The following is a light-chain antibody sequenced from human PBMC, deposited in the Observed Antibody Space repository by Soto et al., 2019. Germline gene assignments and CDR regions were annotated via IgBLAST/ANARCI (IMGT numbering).Light chain of an antibody. Sequence: NFMLTQPHSVSESPGKTVIISCTRSSGSIASNYVQWYLQRPGSSPTTVIYEDNQRPSGVPDRFSGSIDSSSNSASLTISGLETEDEADYFCQSYDATNQVFGGGTKLTVL. J-gene: IGLJ3*02. CDR1: SGSIASNY. CDR3: QSYDATNQV. CDR2: EDN. V-gene: IGLV6-57*01.